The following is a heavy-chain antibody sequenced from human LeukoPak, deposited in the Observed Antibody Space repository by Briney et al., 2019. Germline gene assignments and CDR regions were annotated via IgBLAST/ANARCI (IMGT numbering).Heavy chain of an antibody. D-gene: IGHD2-2*01. CDR1: GFTFSDYY. CDR2: ISSSGSTI. J-gene: IGHJ6*03. CDR3: AKPGAMDYYYYMDV. V-gene: IGHV3-11*01. Sequence: GGSLRLSCAASGFTFSDYYMSWIRQAPGKGLEWVSYISSSGSTIYYADSVKGRFTISRDNSKNTLYLQMNSLRAEDTAVYYCAKPGAMDYYYYMDVWGKGTTVTISS.